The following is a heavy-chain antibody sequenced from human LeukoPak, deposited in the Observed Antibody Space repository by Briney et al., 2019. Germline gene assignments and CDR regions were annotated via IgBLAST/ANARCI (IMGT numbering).Heavy chain of an antibody. Sequence: SQTLSLTCAISGDSVSSDSASWNWIRQSASRGLEWLGRTYYRSKWSKWYNDYAVSVKSRITINPDTSKNQFSLQLNSVTPEDTAVYYCAREGTVGASPFNYWGQGTLVTVSS. D-gene: IGHD1-26*01. J-gene: IGHJ4*02. CDR1: GDSVSSDSAS. CDR2: TYYRSKWSKWYN. CDR3: AREGTVGASPFNY. V-gene: IGHV6-1*01.